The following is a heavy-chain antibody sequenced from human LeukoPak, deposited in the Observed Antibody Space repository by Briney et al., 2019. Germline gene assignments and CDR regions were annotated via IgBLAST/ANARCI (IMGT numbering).Heavy chain of an antibody. J-gene: IGHJ5*02. CDR2: ILYSGRT. Sequence: PSETLSLTCSVSGGSSISAIYYWSWLRQHPGKGLEWIGYILYSGRTDYNPSLKSRVTMSLDTSTTQFSLKLSSVTAADTAVYYCARGVHPLYYYDSSGYLEPWGQGTLVTVSS. V-gene: IGHV4-31*03. D-gene: IGHD3-22*01. CDR3: ARGVHPLYYYDSSGYLEP. CDR1: GGSSISAIYY.